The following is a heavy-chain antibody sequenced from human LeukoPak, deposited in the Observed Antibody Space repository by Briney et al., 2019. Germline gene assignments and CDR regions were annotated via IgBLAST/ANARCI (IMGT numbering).Heavy chain of an antibody. Sequence: GGSLRLSCAASGFTFSTYWMSWVRQAPGKGLEWVANINQDGSEKYFVDSVKGRFTISRDNAKNSLYLQINSLRAEDTAVYYCARDRVPHKFFDYWGQGTLVTVSS. CDR3: ARDRVPHKFFDY. V-gene: IGHV3-7*01. J-gene: IGHJ4*02. CDR2: INQDGSEK. D-gene: IGHD2-2*01. CDR1: GFTFSTYW.